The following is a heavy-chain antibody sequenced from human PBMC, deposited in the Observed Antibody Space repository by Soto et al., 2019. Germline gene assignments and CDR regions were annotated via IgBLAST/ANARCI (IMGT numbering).Heavy chain of an antibody. CDR3: ASRSLDYYYGMDV. CDR1: GGSISSSNW. V-gene: IGHV4-4*02. J-gene: IGHJ6*02. CDR2: IYHSGST. Sequence: SETLSLTCAVSGGSISSSNWWSWVRQPPGKGLEWIGEIYHSGSTNYNPSLKSRVTISVDKSKNQFSLKLSSVTAADTAVYYCASRSLDYYYGMDVWGQGTTVTVSS.